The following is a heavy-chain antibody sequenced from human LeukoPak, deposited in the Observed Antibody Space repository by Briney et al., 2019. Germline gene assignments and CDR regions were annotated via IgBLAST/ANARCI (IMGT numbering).Heavy chain of an antibody. CDR1: GFTFSNYW. CDR3: ARDGHWEVTRGHYFDY. J-gene: IGHJ4*02. CDR2: IKVDGSET. Sequence: GSLRLSCAASGFTFSNYWMSWVRQVPGKGLEWLANIKVDGSETYYVDSLKGRFTISRDNAKNSVYLQMNSLRVEDTAVYYCARDGHWEVTRGHYFDYWGQGTLVTVSS. D-gene: IGHD4-11*01. V-gene: IGHV3-7*01.